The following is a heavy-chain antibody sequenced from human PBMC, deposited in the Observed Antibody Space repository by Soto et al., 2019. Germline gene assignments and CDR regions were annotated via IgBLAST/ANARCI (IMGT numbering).Heavy chain of an antibody. CDR3: ARDGWLYYDSTSQGMDV. CDR1: GFTFNSYA. CDR2: ISYDGSNK. V-gene: IGHV3-30-3*01. J-gene: IGHJ6*02. D-gene: IGHD3-22*01. Sequence: QVQLVESGGGVVQPGRSLRLSCAASGFTFNSYAMHWVRQAPGKGLEWVAVISYDGSNKDYADSAKGRFTISRDNSKNTLYLQMNSQRAEDTAVYYSARDGWLYYDSTSQGMDVWGQGTTVTVSS.